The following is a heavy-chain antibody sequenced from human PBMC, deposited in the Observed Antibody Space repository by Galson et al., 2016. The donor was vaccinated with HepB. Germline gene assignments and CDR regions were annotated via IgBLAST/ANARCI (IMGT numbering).Heavy chain of an antibody. CDR3: AGVWI. CDR2: IGSSGVIT. Sequence: SLRLSRAVSGLMFSSPDMSWVRQAPGQGLEWVSHIGSSGVITYYADSVRGRFTISRDNSKSTLYLQMHSLRDEDTAVYYCAGVWIWGQGTKVTVSS. V-gene: IGHV3-23*01. J-gene: IGHJ3*02. D-gene: IGHD3-16*01. CDR1: GLMFSSPD.